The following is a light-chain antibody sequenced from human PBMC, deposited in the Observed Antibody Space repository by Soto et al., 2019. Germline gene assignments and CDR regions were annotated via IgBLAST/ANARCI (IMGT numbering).Light chain of an antibody. CDR1: SSDVGGYNY. CDR3: CSYAGSYTWV. Sequence: QSALTQPRSVCGSPGQSVTISCTGTSSDVGGYNYVSWYQLHPGTAPKLMIYDVSKRPSGVPDRFSGSKSGNTASLTISGLQAEDEADYYCCSYAGSYTWVFGGGTKLTVL. V-gene: IGLV2-11*01. J-gene: IGLJ3*02. CDR2: DVS.